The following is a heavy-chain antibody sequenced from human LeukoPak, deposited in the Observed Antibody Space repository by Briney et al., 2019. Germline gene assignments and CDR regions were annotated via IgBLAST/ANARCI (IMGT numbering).Heavy chain of an antibody. CDR3: ARDSSSWPYYFDY. Sequence: HTGGSLRLSCAASGFTFSSYEMNWVRQAPGKGLEWVSYISSSDSTIYYADSVKGRFTISRDNAKNSLYLQMNSLRAEDAAVYYCARDSSSWPYYFDYWGQGTLVTVSS. J-gene: IGHJ4*02. V-gene: IGHV3-48*03. D-gene: IGHD6-13*01. CDR2: ISSSDSTI. CDR1: GFTFSSYE.